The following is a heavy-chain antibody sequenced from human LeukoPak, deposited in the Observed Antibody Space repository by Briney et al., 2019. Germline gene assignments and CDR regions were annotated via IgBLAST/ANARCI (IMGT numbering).Heavy chain of an antibody. Sequence: ASVKVSCKASGYIFTGYYMHWVRQAPGQGLEWMGWISTYNGKRNYAQKFQDRVTMTTDTSTSTAYMELRSLRSDDTAIYHCAKNYYYDNTGYWGAFDIWGQGTMVTVSS. V-gene: IGHV1-18*04. CDR3: AKNYYYDNTGYWGAFDI. J-gene: IGHJ3*02. CDR1: GYIFTGYY. D-gene: IGHD3-22*01. CDR2: ISTYNGKR.